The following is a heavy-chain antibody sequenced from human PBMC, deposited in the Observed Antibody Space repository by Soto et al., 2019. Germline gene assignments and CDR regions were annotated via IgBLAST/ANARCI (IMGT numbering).Heavy chain of an antibody. CDR2: IYHGGST. Sequence: PLETHPHTSTVSGGTSISSHWWSWVRQTPGKGLEWIGEIYHGGSTNYNPSFKSRVTISFDKSKNQFSLKLTSVTAADTAMYFCARDRGTTQLWLNAFDVWGRGTMVTVSS. D-gene: IGHD5-18*01. V-gene: IGHV4-4*02. CDR3: ARDRGTTQLWLNAFDV. J-gene: IGHJ3*01. CDR1: GGTSISSHW.